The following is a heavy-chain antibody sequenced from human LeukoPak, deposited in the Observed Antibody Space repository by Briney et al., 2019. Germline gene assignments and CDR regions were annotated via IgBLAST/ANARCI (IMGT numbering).Heavy chain of an antibody. CDR1: GFTFSSYA. Sequence: PGGSLRLSCAASGFTFSSYAMSWVRQPAGKGLEWVSAISGSGGSTYYADSVKGRFTISRDNSKNTLYLQMNSLRAEDTAVYYCAKVSEQLVSTYYFDYWGQGTLVTVSS. D-gene: IGHD6-6*01. CDR2: ISGSGGST. V-gene: IGHV3-23*01. J-gene: IGHJ4*02. CDR3: AKVSEQLVSTYYFDY.